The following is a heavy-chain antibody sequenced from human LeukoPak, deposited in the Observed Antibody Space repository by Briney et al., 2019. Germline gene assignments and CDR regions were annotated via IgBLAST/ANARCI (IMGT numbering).Heavy chain of an antibody. CDR3: ARSSSSWPNWFDP. CDR1: GFTFSSYS. Sequence: PGGSLRLSCAASGFTFSSYSMNWVRQAPGKGLEWVSVIYSGGSTYYADSVKGRFTISRDNSKNTLYLQMNSLRAEDTAVYYCARSSSSWPNWFDPWGQGTLVTVSS. V-gene: IGHV3-53*01. J-gene: IGHJ5*02. CDR2: IYSGGST. D-gene: IGHD6-13*01.